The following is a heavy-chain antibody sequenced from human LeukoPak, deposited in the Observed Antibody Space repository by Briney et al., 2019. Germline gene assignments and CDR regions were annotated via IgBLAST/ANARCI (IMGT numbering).Heavy chain of an antibody. J-gene: IGHJ4*02. CDR3: VKRVYGETGYFDS. CDR2: IRFDGSNE. V-gene: IGHV3-30*02. Sequence: PGGSLRLSCAASGFVFSSYGMHWVRQAPGKGLEWVAFIRFDGSNEYYADSVKGRFTISRDNSKSTLYLQTTSLRVEDTALYYCVKRVYGETGYFDSWGRGTLVTVSS. D-gene: IGHD5/OR15-5a*01. CDR1: GFVFSSYG.